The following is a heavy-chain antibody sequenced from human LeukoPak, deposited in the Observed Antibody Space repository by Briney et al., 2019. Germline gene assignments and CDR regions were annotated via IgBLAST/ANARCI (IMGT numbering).Heavy chain of an antibody. Sequence: SETLSLTCTVSGGSISSHYWSWIRQPPGKGLEWIGYIYYSGSTKYNPSLKSRVTISVDTSKNQFSLKLSSVTAADTAVYYCARRDGYNSYYFDYWGQGTLVTVSS. V-gene: IGHV4-59*08. J-gene: IGHJ4*02. CDR1: GGSISSHY. D-gene: IGHD5-24*01. CDR3: ARRDGYNSYYFDY. CDR2: IYYSGST.